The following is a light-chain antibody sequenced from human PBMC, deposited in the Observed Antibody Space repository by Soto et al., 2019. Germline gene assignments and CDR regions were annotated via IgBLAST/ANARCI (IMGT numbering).Light chain of an antibody. CDR1: NSDVGAYTF. CDR2: AVS. V-gene: IGLV2-11*01. CDR3: FSYTASDMWV. J-gene: IGLJ3*02. Sequence: QSALTQPRSVSGSPGQSVTISCTGTNSDVGAYTFVSCYQQLPGKAPKLIISAVSYRPSGVPDRFSGSKSGNTASLTISGLQTEDEADYYCFSYTASDMWVFGGGTKLTVL.